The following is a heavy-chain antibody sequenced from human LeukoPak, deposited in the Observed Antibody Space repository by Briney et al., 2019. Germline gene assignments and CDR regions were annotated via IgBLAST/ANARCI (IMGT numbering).Heavy chain of an antibody. V-gene: IGHV3-23*01. D-gene: IGHD1-26*01. CDR3: ARDLVVGATTQCDAFDI. Sequence: GGSLRLSCAASGFTFSTFAMIWVRQPPGKGLEWVSSIFPSGGEIHYADSVRGRFTISRDNSKSTLSLQMNSLRAEDTALYYCARDLVVGATTQCDAFDIWGQGTMVTVSS. CDR1: GFTFSTFA. CDR2: IFPSGGEI. J-gene: IGHJ3*02.